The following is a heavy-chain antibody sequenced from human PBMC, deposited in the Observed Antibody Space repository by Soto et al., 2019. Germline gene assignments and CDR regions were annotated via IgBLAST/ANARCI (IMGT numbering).Heavy chain of an antibody. Sequence: SETLSLTCAVYGGSFSGYYWSWIRQPPGRGLEWIGEINHSGSTNYNPSLKSRVTISVDTSKNQFSLKLSSVTAADTAVYYCASAQRSLGINSRYYAMDVWGQVTTVTVSS. J-gene: IGHJ6*02. CDR1: GGSFSGYY. D-gene: IGHD1-1*01. V-gene: IGHV4-34*01. CDR3: ASAQRSLGINSRYYAMDV. CDR2: INHSGST.